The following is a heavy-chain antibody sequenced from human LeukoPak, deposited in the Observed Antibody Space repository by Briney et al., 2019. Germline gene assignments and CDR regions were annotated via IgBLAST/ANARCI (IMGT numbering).Heavy chain of an antibody. Sequence: PSETLSLTCTVSGDSVSNYYWSWIRQSPGKGLEWIGYLFYSANTDNNPTLNNDPSITRRVTMSVDTSKNQFSLRMSFMTAADTAVYYCAGGPSPETFQQWGQGTLVTVSS. J-gene: IGHJ1*01. CDR3: AGGPSPETFQQ. CDR1: GDSVSNYY. V-gene: IGHV4-59*02. CDR2: LFYSANT.